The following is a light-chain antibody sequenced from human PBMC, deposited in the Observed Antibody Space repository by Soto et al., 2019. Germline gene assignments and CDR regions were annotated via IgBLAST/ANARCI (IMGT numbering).Light chain of an antibody. CDR1: SSNIGSNY. J-gene: IGLJ2*01. V-gene: IGLV1-47*01. CDR2: RNS. Sequence: QSALTQPPSASGSPGQSVTISCSGSSSNIGSNYVFWYQQLPGTAPKVLMYRNSQRPSGVPDRFSGSKSGTSASLAISGLRSEDEADYYCASWDDSLSGFVVFGGGTQLTVL. CDR3: ASWDDSLSGFVV.